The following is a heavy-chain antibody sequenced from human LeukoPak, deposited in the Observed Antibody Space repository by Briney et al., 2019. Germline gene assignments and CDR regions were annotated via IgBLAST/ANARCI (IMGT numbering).Heavy chain of an antibody. CDR3: AREDCSGGSCYYFDY. V-gene: IGHV1-69*01. D-gene: IGHD2-15*01. CDR1: GGTFSSYA. J-gene: IGHJ4*02. CDR2: IIPIFGTA. Sequence: SVKVSCKASGGTFSSYAISRVRQAPGQGLEWMGGIIPIFGTANYAQKFQGRVTITADESTSTAYMELSSLRSEDTAVYYCAREDCSGGSCYYFDYWGQGTLVTVSS.